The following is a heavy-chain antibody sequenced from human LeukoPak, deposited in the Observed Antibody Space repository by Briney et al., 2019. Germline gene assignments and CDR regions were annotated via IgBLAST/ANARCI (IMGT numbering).Heavy chain of an antibody. J-gene: IGHJ4*02. D-gene: IGHD2-15*01. Sequence: GGSLRLSCAASGFTFTSYNMNWVRQAPGKGLEWVSVIYSGGSTYYADSVKGRFTISRDNSKNTLYLQMNSLRAEDTAVYYCARGVGPLDYWGQGTLVTVSS. CDR2: IYSGGST. V-gene: IGHV3-53*01. CDR3: ARGVGPLDY. CDR1: GFTFTSYN.